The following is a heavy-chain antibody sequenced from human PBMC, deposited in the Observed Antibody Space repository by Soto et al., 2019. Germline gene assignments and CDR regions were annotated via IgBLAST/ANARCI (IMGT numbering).Heavy chain of an antibody. CDR1: GFTFSSYG. D-gene: IGHD1-26*01. Sequence: QVQLVESGGGVVQPGRSLRLSCAASGFTFSSYGMHWVRQAPGKGLEWVAVIWYDGSNKYYADSVKGRFTISRDNSKNTLYLQMNSLRAEDTAVYYCARVVGATHPDYYYGMDVWGQGTTVTVSS. CDR2: IWYDGSNK. V-gene: IGHV3-33*01. J-gene: IGHJ6*02. CDR3: ARVVGATHPDYYYGMDV.